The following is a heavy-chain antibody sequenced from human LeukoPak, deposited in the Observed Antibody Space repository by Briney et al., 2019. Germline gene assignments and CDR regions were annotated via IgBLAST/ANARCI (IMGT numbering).Heavy chain of an antibody. CDR3: ARSYYDFWSGYKGRKYFDY. CDR2: IYYSGST. D-gene: IGHD3-3*01. V-gene: IGHV4-59*12. Sequence: SETLSLTCTVSGGSISSYYWSWIRQPPGKGLEWIGYIYYSGSTNYNPSLKSRVTISVDTSKNQFSLKLSSVTAADTAVYYCARSYYDFWSGYKGRKYFDYWGQGTLVTVSS. J-gene: IGHJ4*02. CDR1: GGSISSYY.